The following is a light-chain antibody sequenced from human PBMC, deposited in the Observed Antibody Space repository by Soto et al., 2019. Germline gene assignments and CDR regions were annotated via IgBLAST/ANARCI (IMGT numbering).Light chain of an antibody. Sequence: QSVLTQSPSASGTPGQRVTISCSGSSSNIGYNIVNWYQQLPGAAPKLLIYNDDQRPSGVSDRFSGSRSGTSASLAISGLQAEDEADYYCEAWDDSVNGQVFGTGTKVTVL. V-gene: IGLV1-44*01. CDR2: NDD. J-gene: IGLJ1*01. CDR1: SSNIGYNI. CDR3: EAWDDSVNGQV.